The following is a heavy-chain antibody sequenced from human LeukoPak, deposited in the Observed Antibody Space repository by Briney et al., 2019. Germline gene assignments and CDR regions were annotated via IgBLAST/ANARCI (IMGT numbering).Heavy chain of an antibody. V-gene: IGHV7-4-1*02. J-gene: IGHJ4*02. D-gene: IGHD6-19*01. CDR3: ARASVFNIAVAGSDFDY. Sequence: GASVKVSCKASGGTFSSYAISWVRQAPGQGLEWMGWINTNTGNPTYAQGFTGGFVFSLDTSVSTAYLLIKSLQTEDTAMYYCARASVFNIAVAGSDFDYWGQGTLVTVSS. CDR1: GGTFSSYA. CDR2: INTNTGNP.